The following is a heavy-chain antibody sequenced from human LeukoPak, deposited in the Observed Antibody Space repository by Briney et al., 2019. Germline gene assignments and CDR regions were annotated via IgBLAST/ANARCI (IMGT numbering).Heavy chain of an antibody. CDR3: ARGWQWLLD. J-gene: IGHJ4*02. CDR2: ISSSSTYI. CDR1: GLTFSRYS. V-gene: IGHV3-21*01. D-gene: IGHD6-19*01. Sequence: GGSLRLSCAASGLTFSRYSMNWVRQAPGKGLEWVSSISSSSTYIYYADSVKGRFTISRDNTKNSLYLQMNSLRVEDTAVYYCARGWQWLLDWGQGTLVTVSS.